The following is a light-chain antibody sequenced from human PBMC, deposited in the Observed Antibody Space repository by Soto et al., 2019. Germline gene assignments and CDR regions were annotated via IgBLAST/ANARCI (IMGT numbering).Light chain of an antibody. V-gene: IGKV1-5*03. J-gene: IGKJ1*01. Sequence: DIQMTQSPSTLSGAVGERVTITCRASQTISSWLAWYQQKPGKAPKLLIYKASTLKSGVPPRFSGSGSGTEFTLTISSLQPDDFATYYCQHYNSYSEAFGQGTKV. CDR1: QTISSW. CDR3: QHYNSYSEA. CDR2: KAS.